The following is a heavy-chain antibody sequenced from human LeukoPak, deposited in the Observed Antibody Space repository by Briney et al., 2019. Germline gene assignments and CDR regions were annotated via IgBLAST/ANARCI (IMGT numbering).Heavy chain of an antibody. CDR2: INHSGST. Sequence: LETLSLTCAVYGGSFSGYYWSWIRQPPGKGLEWIGEINHSGSTNYNPSLKSRVTISVDTSKNQFSLKLSSVTAADTAVYYCARGGSLHLILEWSNKYYFDYWGQGTLVTVSS. D-gene: IGHD3-3*01. J-gene: IGHJ4*02. CDR3: ARGGSLHLILEWSNKYYFDY. V-gene: IGHV4-34*01. CDR1: GGSFSGYY.